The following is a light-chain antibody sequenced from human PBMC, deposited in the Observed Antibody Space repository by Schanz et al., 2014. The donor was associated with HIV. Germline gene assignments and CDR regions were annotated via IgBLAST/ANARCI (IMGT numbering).Light chain of an antibody. CDR3: QQYGSSPL. Sequence: EIVLTQSPGTLSLSPGDRATLSCRASQSVSSSYLAWYQQKPGQAPRLLIYGASSRAIGIPDRFSGSGSGTDFTLTISRLVPEDFAVYYCQQYGSSPLFGQGTKLEIK. CDR1: QSVSSSY. J-gene: IGKJ2*01. CDR2: GAS. V-gene: IGKV3-20*01.